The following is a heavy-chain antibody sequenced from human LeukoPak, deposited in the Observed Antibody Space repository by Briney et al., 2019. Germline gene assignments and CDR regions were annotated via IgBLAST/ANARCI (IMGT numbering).Heavy chain of an antibody. CDR3: ARVKASSTSWTFDQ. V-gene: IGHV4-4*07. Sequence: SETLSLTCSVSGGSTNSYYWSWIRQSGGKGLEWIGRIYSSGGTVYNPSLNSRLTMSIDTSKNQFSLTLKSVTATDTAVYYCARVKASSTSWTFDQWGQGALVTVSS. J-gene: IGHJ4*02. CDR1: GGSTNSYY. CDR2: IYSSGGT. D-gene: IGHD2-2*01.